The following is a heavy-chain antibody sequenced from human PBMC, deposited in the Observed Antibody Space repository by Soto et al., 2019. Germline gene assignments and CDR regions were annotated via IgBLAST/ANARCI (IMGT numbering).Heavy chain of an antibody. CDR3: ARHYYKAHASSGYYRSPAY. CDR2: ISYDGSDK. CDR1: GFTFSSYA. V-gene: IGHV3-30-3*01. Sequence: GGSLRLSCAASGFTFSSYAMHWVRQAPGKGLEWVALISYDGSDKDYADSVKGRFTISRDNSRNTLFLQMNSLRAEDTAVYYCARHYYKAHASSGYYRSPAYWGQGNLVTVSS. J-gene: IGHJ4*02. D-gene: IGHD3-22*01.